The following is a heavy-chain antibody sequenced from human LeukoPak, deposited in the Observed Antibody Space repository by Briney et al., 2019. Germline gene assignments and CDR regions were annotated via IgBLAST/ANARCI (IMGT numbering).Heavy chain of an antibody. J-gene: IGHJ5*02. D-gene: IGHD3-3*01. CDR2: ISGSSDNI. Sequence: GRSLRLSCTASGFTFGDYAMSWVRQAPGKGLEWVSSISGSSDNIYYADSVKGRFTISRDYFTNTLYLEMNSLRTEDTAVYYCVYYTIYGVVRWFDPWGQGTLVTVSS. CDR3: VYYTIYGVVRWFDP. V-gene: IGHV3-23*01. CDR1: GFTFGDYA.